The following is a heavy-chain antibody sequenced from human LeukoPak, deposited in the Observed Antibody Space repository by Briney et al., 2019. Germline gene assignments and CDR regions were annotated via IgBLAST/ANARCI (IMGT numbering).Heavy chain of an antibody. Sequence: SETLSLTCTVSGGSISSYYWSWIRQPPGKGLEWIGYICYSGSTNYNPSLKSRLTISVDTSKNQFSLKLSSVTAADTDVYYCARLQRVGNSGYYFDYWGQGTLVTVSS. D-gene: IGHD3-22*01. CDR2: ICYSGST. V-gene: IGHV4-59*08. CDR3: ARLQRVGNSGYYFDY. CDR1: GGSISSYY. J-gene: IGHJ4*02.